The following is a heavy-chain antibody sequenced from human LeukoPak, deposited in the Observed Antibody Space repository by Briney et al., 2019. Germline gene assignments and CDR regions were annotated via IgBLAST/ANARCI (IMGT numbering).Heavy chain of an antibody. V-gene: IGHV3-30*03. J-gene: IGHJ6*02. CDR1: GCTFSSYG. CDR3: ARGLVGYCSGGSCLHELVGNYGMQL. CDR2: ITYGGSNN. D-gene: IGHD2-15*01. Sequence: ARTLRLSCAASGCTFSSYGRHWIRQAPGKGLEWVAVITYGGSNNYYAESVQGRFPISRDNSKHTLYLHMNSLSAEDTAVYHCARGLVGYCSGGSCLHELVGNYGMQLWPQGPRDSVS.